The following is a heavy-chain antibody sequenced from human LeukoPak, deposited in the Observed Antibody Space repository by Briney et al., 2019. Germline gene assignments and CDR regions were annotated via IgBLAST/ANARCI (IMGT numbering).Heavy chain of an antibody. J-gene: IGHJ5*02. Sequence: ASVKVSCKASGYTFTSYYMHWVRQAPGQGLEWMGWINPNSGGTNYAQKFQGRVTMTRDTSISTAYMELSRLRSDDTAVYYCARENAIVVVPAAISPEDVTWGQGTLVTVSS. D-gene: IGHD2-2*02. V-gene: IGHV1-2*02. CDR3: ARENAIVVVPAAISPEDVT. CDR1: GYTFTSYY. CDR2: INPNSGGT.